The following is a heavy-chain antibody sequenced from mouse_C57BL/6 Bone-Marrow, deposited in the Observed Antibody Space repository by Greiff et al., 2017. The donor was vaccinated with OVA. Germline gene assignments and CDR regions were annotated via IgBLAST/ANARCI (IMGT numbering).Heavy chain of an antibody. CDR2: IYPGSGNT. Sequence: VQLQQSGAELARPGASVKLSCKASGYTFTSYGISWVKQRTGQGLEWIGEIYPGSGNTYYNEKFKGKATLTADKSSSTAYMELRSLTSEDSAVYFCAREGVWLRRSYWYFDVWGTGTTVTVSS. J-gene: IGHJ1*03. CDR1: GYTFTSYG. V-gene: IGHV1-81*01. D-gene: IGHD2-2*01. CDR3: AREGVWLRRSYWYFDV.